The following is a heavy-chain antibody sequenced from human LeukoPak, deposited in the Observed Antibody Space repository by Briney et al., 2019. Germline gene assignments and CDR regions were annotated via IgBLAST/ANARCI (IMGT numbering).Heavy chain of an antibody. J-gene: IGHJ4*02. D-gene: IGHD5-12*01. CDR3: ARGGSGYGEAY. CDR1: GYTFTSYD. Sequence: ASVTVSCKASGYTFTSYDINWVRQAPGQGLEWMGWMNPNSGNTVYAQKFQGRVTMTRNTSISTAYMELSSLRFEDTAVYYCARGGSGYGEAYWGQGTLVTVSS. CDR2: MNPNSGNT. V-gene: IGHV1-8*01.